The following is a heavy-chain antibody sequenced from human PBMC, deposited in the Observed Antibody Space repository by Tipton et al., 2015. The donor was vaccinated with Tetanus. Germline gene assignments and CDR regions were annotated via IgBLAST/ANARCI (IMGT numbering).Heavy chain of an antibody. CDR2: IYSGGST. CDR1: GFTVSSNY. CDR3: AREESGGGFDY. V-gene: IGHV3-53*01. Sequence: QLVQSGGGLIQPGGSLRLSCAASGFTVSSNYMSWVRQAPGKGLEWVSVIYSGGSTYYADSVKGRFTISRDNANISLNLQMNSLKAEDTALYYCAREESGGGFDYWGQGTLVTVSS. D-gene: IGHD3-16*01. J-gene: IGHJ4*02.